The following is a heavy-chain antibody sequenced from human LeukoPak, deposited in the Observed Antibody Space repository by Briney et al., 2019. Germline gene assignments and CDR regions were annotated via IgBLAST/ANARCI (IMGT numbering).Heavy chain of an antibody. V-gene: IGHV3-30*03. D-gene: IGHD6-25*01. CDR2: ISYDGSNK. CDR3: AGGYGSGGNFDY. Sequence: SPRLSCAASGFTFSSYGMHWVRQAPGKGLEWVAVISYDGSNKYYADSVKGRFTISRDNSKNTLYLQMNGLRAEDTAVYYCAGGYGSGGNFDYWGQGTLVTVSS. J-gene: IGHJ4*02. CDR1: GFTFSSYG.